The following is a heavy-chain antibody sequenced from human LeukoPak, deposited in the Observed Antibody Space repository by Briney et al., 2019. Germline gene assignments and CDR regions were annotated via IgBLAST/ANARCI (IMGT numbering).Heavy chain of an antibody. J-gene: IGHJ6*03. D-gene: IGHD2-15*01. CDR3: ARGARAATGYYYYYMDV. CDR2: IYTGGST. CDR1: GLTVSSNH. Sequence: PGGSLRLSCAASGLTVSSNHMSWVRRAPGKGLEWVLVIYTGGSTDYADSVKGRFTISRDNSKNTLYLQMNSLRAEDTAVYYCARGARAATGYYYYYMDVWGKGTTVTVSS. V-gene: IGHV3-53*01.